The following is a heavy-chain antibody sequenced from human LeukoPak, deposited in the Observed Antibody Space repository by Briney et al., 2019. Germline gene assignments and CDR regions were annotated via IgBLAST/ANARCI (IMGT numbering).Heavy chain of an antibody. J-gene: IGHJ4*02. CDR1: GDSIFSTTYY. CDR2: IFHSGST. Sequence: PETLSLTCTISGDSIFSTTYYWGWVRQPPGKGLEWIGSIFHSGSTYYNPSLKSRVTMSVDTSKNQLSLSLRSVTAADTAVYYCARLYQGKRPPDYWGQGTLVTVSS. CDR3: ARLYQGKRPPDY. D-gene: IGHD6-25*01. V-gene: IGHV4-39*01.